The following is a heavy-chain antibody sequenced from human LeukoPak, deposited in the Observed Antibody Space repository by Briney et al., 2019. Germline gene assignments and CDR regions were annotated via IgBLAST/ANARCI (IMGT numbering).Heavy chain of an antibody. CDR3: ASAGGYSYGSIRFDY. J-gene: IGHJ4*02. Sequence: TSETLSLTCTVSGGSISSSRYSWGWIRQPPGKGLEWIGSIYYSGSTYYNPSLKSRVTISVDTSKNQFSLKLSSVTAADTAVYYCASAGGYSYGSIRFDYWGQGTLVTVSS. V-gene: IGHV4-39*07. CDR1: GGSISSSRYS. CDR2: IYYSGST. D-gene: IGHD5-18*01.